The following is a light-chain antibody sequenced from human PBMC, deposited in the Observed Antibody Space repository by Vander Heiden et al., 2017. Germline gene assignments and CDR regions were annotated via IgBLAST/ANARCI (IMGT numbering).Light chain of an antibody. V-gene: IGLV2-14*03. J-gene: IGLJ3*02. CDR1: SSDVGGYNY. Sequence: QSALTQPASVSGSPGQSITISCPGTSSDVGGYNYVSWYQQHPGKAPKLMIYDVSNRPSGVSNRFSGSKSGNTASQTISGLQAEDEADYYCSSYTSSSTLVVFGGGTKLTVL. CDR2: DVS. CDR3: SSYTSSSTLVV.